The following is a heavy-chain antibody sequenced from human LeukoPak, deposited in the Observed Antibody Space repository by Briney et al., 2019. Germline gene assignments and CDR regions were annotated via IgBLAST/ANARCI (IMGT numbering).Heavy chain of an antibody. J-gene: IGHJ4*02. CDR3: ARVMPRPY. Sequence: GGSLRLSCAASGFTFSSYSMNWVRQAPGKGLEWVSYISSSSSYIYYADSVKRPFTISRDNAKNSLYLQINSLRAEDTAVYYCARVMPRPYWGQGTLVTVSS. CDR1: GFTFSSYS. D-gene: IGHD2-2*01. CDR2: ISSSSSYI. V-gene: IGHV3-21*01.